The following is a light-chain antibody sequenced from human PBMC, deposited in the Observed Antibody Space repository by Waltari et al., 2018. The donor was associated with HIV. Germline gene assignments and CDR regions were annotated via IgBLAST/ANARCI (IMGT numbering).Light chain of an antibody. Sequence: EIVMTKSPSILSVSPGERATLSCRASQSVSRNLAWYQQRPGQAPRLLIYGASVRATDIPARFSGSGSGTEFTLTISSLQSEDFAFYSGQQYNHWPLVFGQGTRVEV. J-gene: IGKJ1*01. V-gene: IGKV3-15*01. CDR1: QSVSRN. CDR3: QQYNHWPLV. CDR2: GAS.